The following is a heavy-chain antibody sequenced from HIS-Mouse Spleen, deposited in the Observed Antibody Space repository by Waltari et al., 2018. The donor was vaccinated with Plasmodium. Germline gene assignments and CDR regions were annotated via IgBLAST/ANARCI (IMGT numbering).Heavy chain of an antibody. V-gene: IGHV3-30*18. CDR2: ISYDGSNK. CDR3: AKVNWGDAFDI. CDR1: GFTFSSNG. J-gene: IGHJ3*02. Sequence: QVQLVESGGGVVQPGRSLRLSCSASGFTFSSNGMHWVRQAPGKGLEWVAVISYDGSNKYYADSVKGRFTISRDNSKNTLYLQMNSLRAEDTAVYYCAKVNWGDAFDIWGQGTMVTVSS. D-gene: IGHD7-27*01.